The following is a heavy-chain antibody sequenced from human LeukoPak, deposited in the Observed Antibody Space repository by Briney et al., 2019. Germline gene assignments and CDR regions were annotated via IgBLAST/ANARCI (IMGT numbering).Heavy chain of an antibody. D-gene: IGHD2-15*01. CDR2: IYYSGST. CDR3: ARDGARGYCSGGSCNDY. CDR1: GGSISSGGYY. Sequence: SETLSLTCTASGGSISSGGYYWSWIRQHPGKGLEWIGYIYYSGSTYYNPSLKSRVTISVDTSKNQFSLKLSSVTAADTAVYYCARDGARGYCSGGSCNDYWGQGTLVTVSS. V-gene: IGHV4-30-4*08. J-gene: IGHJ4*02.